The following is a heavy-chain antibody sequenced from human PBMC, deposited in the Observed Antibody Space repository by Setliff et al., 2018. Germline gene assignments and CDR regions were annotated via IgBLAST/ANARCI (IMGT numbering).Heavy chain of an antibody. CDR3: FGAGTCSY. CDR2: INPHGSEK. D-gene: IGHD3-10*01. V-gene: IGHV3-7*01. Sequence: GGSLRLSCTASGLTFSNCWVSWVRQAPGKGLEWLASINPHGSEKYYADSVKGRFTISRDNAKNSLSLQMNNLRTEDTAVYYCFGAGTCSYWGQGTLVTVSS. CDR1: GLTFSNCW. J-gene: IGHJ4*02.